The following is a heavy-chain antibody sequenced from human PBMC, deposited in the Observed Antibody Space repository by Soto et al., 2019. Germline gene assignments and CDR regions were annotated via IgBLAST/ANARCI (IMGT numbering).Heavy chain of an antibody. D-gene: IGHD6-6*01. CDR3: ASHWGIAARKGTFMDY. Sequence: RSLTCAVYGGSFSGYYWSWIRQPPGKGLEWIGEINHSGSTNYNPSLKSRVTISVDTSKNQFSLKLSSVTAADTAVYYCASHWGIAARKGTFMDYWGQGTLVTVSS. V-gene: IGHV4-34*01. CDR1: GGSFSGYY. J-gene: IGHJ4*02. CDR2: INHSGST.